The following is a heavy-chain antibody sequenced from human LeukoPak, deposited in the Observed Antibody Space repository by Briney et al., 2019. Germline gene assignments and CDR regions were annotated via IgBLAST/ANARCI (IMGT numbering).Heavy chain of an antibody. Sequence: GASVKVSCKASGYTFTSYAMNWVRQAPGQGLEWMGWINTNTGNPTYAQGFTGRFVFSLDTSVSTAYLQISSLKAEDTAVYYCAKVYYYDSSGYYYEGAFDIWGQGTMVTVSS. CDR3: AKVYYYDSSGYYYEGAFDI. J-gene: IGHJ3*02. D-gene: IGHD3-22*01. CDR1: GYTFTSYA. V-gene: IGHV7-4-1*02. CDR2: INTNTGNP.